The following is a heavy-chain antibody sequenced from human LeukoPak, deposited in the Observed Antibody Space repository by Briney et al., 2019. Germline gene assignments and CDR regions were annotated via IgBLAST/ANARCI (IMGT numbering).Heavy chain of an antibody. V-gene: IGHV3-74*01. CDR1: GFTFSSYW. CDR3: ARGQWLVLMGIDY. D-gene: IGHD6-19*01. J-gene: IGHJ4*02. CDR2: INSDGSST. Sequence: PGGSLRLSWAASGFTFSSYWMHWVRQAPGKGMGWVSRINSDGSSTSYADSVKGRFTISRDNAKNTLYLLMNSRRAEDTAVYYCARGQWLVLMGIDYWGQGTLVTVSS.